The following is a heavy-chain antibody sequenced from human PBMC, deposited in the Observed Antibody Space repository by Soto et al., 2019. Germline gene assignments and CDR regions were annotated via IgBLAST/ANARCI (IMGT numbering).Heavy chain of an antibody. D-gene: IGHD6-19*01. J-gene: IGHJ4*02. V-gene: IGHV3-66*01. CDR2: IYSGGST. CDR1: GFTVSSNY. Sequence: PGGSLRLSCAASGFTVSSNYMSWVRQAPGKGLEWVSVIYSGGSTYYADSVKGRFTISRDNSKNTLYLQMNSLRAEDTAVYYCARAGSGYSSGWAHSWGQGTLVTVSS. CDR3: ARAGSGYSSGWAHS.